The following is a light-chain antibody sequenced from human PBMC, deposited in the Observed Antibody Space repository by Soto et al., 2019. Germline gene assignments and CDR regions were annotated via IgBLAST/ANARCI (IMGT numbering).Light chain of an antibody. J-gene: IGKJ2*03. Sequence: DIQMTQSPSTLSASVGDRVTITCRASQPISSWLAWYQQRPGKAPKLLIYDASSLEIGVPSRFSGSGSGTEFTLTISSLQPADFATYFCQLYTTFPYSFGQGTKLEIK. V-gene: IGKV1-5*01. CDR2: DAS. CDR3: QLYTTFPYS. CDR1: QPISSW.